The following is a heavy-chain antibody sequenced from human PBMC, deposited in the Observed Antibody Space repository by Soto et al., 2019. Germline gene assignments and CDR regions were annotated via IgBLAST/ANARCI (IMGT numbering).Heavy chain of an antibody. V-gene: IGHV4-61*01. J-gene: IGHJ4*02. CDR3: ARGVYGDYRFDL. D-gene: IGHD4-17*01. CDR1: GGSVSSPRYY. CDR2: IYYSGST. Sequence: QVQLQESGPGLVKPSETLSLTCTVSGGSVSSPRYYWSWVRQSPGKGLGYIGYIYYSGSTNYNPSLKSRVTISVDTSNHQFALKLSSVTAADTAVYYCARGVYGDYRFDLWGQGTLVTVSS.